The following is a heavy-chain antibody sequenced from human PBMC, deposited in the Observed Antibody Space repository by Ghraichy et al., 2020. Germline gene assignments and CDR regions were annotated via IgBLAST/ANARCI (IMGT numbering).Heavy chain of an antibody. CDR2: IYYSGST. Sequence: SETLSLTCTVSGGSISSSSYYWGWIRQPPGKGLEWIGSIYYSGSTYYNPSLKSRVTISVDTSKNQFSLKLSSVTAADTAVYYCARRYYDSSGYYYLTAFDIWGQGTMVTVSS. J-gene: IGHJ3*02. CDR1: GGSISSSSYY. D-gene: IGHD3-22*01. V-gene: IGHV4-39*01. CDR3: ARRYYDSSGYYYLTAFDI.